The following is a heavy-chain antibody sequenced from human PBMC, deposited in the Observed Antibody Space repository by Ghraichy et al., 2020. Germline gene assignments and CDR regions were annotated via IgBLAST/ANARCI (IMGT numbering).Heavy chain of an antibody. CDR2: ISVSDGST. CDR3: AISGGNSKFFDY. V-gene: IGHV3-23*01. D-gene: IGHD4-23*01. CDR1: EFTFSNYA. Sequence: GGSLRLSCAASEFTFSNYAMTWVRQAPGKGLEWVSAISVSDGSTYYADSVKGRFTISRDNSKNTLYLQMNSLRAEDTAVYYCAISGGNSKFFDYWGQGTLVTVSS. J-gene: IGHJ4*02.